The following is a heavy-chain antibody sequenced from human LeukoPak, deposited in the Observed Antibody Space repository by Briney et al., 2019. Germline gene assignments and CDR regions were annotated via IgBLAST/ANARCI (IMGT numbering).Heavy chain of an antibody. CDR3: ATLSPDAFDI. CDR1: GGSISSYY. Sequence: SETLSLTCTVSGGSISSYYWSWIRQPPGKGLEWIGYLYYSGSTNYNPSLKTPVPISVPTSNTPFSLKLSSVTAPATAVYYCATLSPDAFDIWGQGTLVTVSS. CDR2: LYYSGST. V-gene: IGHV4-59*08. J-gene: IGHJ3*02.